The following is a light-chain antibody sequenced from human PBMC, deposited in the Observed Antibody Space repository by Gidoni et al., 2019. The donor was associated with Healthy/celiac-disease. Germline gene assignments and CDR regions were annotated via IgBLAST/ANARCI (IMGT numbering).Light chain of an antibody. V-gene: IGKV2-28*01. CDR2: LGS. CDR3: MQALQTRT. J-gene: IGKJ1*01. CDR1: QSLLHSNGYNY. Sequence: IVIPQSPLYLPVTPGEPASISCRSSQSLLHSNGYNYLDWYLQKPGQSPQLLIYLGSNRASGVPDRFSGSGSGTDFTLKISRVEAEDVGVYYCMQALQTRTFGQGTKVEIK.